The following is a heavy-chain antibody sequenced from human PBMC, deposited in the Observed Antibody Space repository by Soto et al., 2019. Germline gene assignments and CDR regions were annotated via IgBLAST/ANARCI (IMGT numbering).Heavy chain of an antibody. J-gene: IGHJ4*02. CDR3: ASQPQSLSRGVLKDY. CDR1: GGSISSGGYY. V-gene: IGHV4-31*03. CDR2: IYYSGST. D-gene: IGHD3-10*01. Sequence: QVQLQESGPGLVKPSQTLSLTCTVSGGSISSGGYYWSWIRQHPGKGLEWIGYIYYSGSTYYNPSLKSRVTISVDTSKHQFSLKRSSVTAADTAVYYCASQPQSLSRGVLKDYWGQGTLVTVSS.